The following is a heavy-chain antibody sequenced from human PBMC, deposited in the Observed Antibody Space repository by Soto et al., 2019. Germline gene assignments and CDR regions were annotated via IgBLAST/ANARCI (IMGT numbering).Heavy chain of an antibody. CDR3: ARERPVAVFGYYYMDV. D-gene: IGHD6-19*01. CDR2: IYYSGST. V-gene: IGHV4-59*01. J-gene: IGHJ6*03. Sequence: PLQLLSLTCTVSGGSISSDYWSWIRQPPGKGLEWIGYIYYSGSTNYNPSLKSRVTISVDTFKNQFSLKLSSVTAADTAVYYCARERPVAVFGYYYMDVWGKGTTVTVSS. CDR1: GGSISSDY.